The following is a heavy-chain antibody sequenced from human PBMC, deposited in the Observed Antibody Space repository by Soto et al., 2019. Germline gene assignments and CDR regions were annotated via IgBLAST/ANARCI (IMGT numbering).Heavy chain of an antibody. V-gene: IGHV1-46*03. CDR1: GYTFTSYY. Sequence: QVQLVQSGAEVKKPGASVKVSCKASGYTFTSYYMHWVRQAPGQGLEWMGIINPSGGSTSYAQKFQGRVTMTRETSTSTVYMELSSLRSEDTAVYYCARSYLLGADWFDPWGQGTLVTVSS. CDR2: INPSGGST. J-gene: IGHJ5*02. CDR3: ARSYLLGADWFDP. D-gene: IGHD3-10*01.